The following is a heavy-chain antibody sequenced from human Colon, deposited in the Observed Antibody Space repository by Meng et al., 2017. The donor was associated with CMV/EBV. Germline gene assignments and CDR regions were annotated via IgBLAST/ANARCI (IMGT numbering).Heavy chain of an antibody. Sequence: GESLKISCAASGFTFGSFTLNWVRQAPGKGLEWIGFIRSKAFGGPTEYAASVKGRFTISRDDSKSVVYLWMNSLKTEDTAMYYCGFSLSVTYFDYWGQGTLVTVSS. J-gene: IGHJ4*02. CDR3: GFSLSVTYFDY. CDR1: GFTFGSFT. D-gene: IGHD5-18*01. CDR2: IRSKAFGGPT. V-gene: IGHV3-49*02.